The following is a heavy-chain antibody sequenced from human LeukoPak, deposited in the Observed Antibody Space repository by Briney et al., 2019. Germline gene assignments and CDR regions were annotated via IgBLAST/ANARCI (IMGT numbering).Heavy chain of an antibody. CDR1: GGSISSYY. CDR3: ARVSRLGYCSSTSCYGSYYGMDV. J-gene: IGHJ6*02. CDR2: IYYSGST. D-gene: IGHD2-2*01. V-gene: IGHV4-59*01. Sequence: PSETLSLTCTVSGGSISSYYWSWIRLPPGKGLEWIGYIYYSGSTNYNPSLKSRVTISVDTSKNQFSLKLSSVTAADTAVYYCARVSRLGYCSSTSCYGSYYGMDVWGQGTTVTVSS.